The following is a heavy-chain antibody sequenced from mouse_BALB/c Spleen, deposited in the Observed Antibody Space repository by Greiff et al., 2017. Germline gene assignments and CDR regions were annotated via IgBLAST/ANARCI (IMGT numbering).Heavy chain of an antibody. V-gene: IGHV1-14*01. CDR2: INPYNDGT. D-gene: IGHD3-2*01. CDR1: GYTFTSYV. Sequence: EVQLQQSGPELVKPGASVKMSCKASGYTFTSYVMHWVKQKPGQGLEWIGYINPYNDGTKYNEKFKGKATLTSDKSSSTAYMELSSLTSEDSAVYYCARGIDSSGYNWFAYWGQGTLVTVSA. J-gene: IGHJ3*01. CDR3: ARGIDSSGYNWFAY.